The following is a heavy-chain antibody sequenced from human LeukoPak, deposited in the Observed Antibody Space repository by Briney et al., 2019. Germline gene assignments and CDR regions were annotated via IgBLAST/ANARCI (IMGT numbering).Heavy chain of an antibody. D-gene: IGHD6-19*01. CDR3: ARDLYSSGPRY. CDR1: GFTFSSYA. J-gene: IGHJ4*02. Sequence: GGSLRLSCAASGFTFSSYAMHWVRQAPGKGLEWVAVISYDGSNKYYADSVKGRFTISRDNSKNTLYLQMNSLRAKDTAVYYCARDLYSSGPRYWGQGTLVTVSS. CDR2: ISYDGSNK. V-gene: IGHV3-30-3*01.